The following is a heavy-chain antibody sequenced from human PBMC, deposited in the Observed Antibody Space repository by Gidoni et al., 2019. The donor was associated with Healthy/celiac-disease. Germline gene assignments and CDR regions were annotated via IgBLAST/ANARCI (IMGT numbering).Heavy chain of an antibody. Sequence: QVQLQESGPGLVKPSETLSLTCTVSGGSISSYYWSWIRQPPGKGLEWIGYIYYSGSTNYNPSLKSRVTISVDTSKNQFSLKLSSVTAADTAVYYCARGTIWFGDPSGSFDPWGQGTLVTVSS. CDR3: ARGTIWFGDPSGSFDP. V-gene: IGHV4-59*01. CDR1: GGSISSYY. J-gene: IGHJ5*02. CDR2: IYYSGST. D-gene: IGHD3-10*01.